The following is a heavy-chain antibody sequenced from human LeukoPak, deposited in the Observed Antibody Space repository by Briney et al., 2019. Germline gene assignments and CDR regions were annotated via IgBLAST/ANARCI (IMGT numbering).Heavy chain of an antibody. J-gene: IGHJ3*02. CDR1: GGTFSIYA. V-gene: IGHV1-69*01. Sequence: GSSVKVSCKASGGTFSIYAISWVRRAPGQGLEWMGGIIPIFGTANYAQKFQGRVTITADESTSTAYMELSSLRSEDTAVYYCARAGRDGYYHDAFDIWGQGTMVTVSS. D-gene: IGHD5-24*01. CDR3: ARAGRDGYYHDAFDI. CDR2: IIPIFGTA.